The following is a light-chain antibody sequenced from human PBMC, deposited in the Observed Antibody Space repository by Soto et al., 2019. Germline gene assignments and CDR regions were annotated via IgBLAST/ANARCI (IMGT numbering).Light chain of an antibody. Sequence: MQQTKSPSSLSASVGDRVTITCRTSQYISNYLNWYQQKPGKAPELLIYAASRLQSGVPSRFSGSGSGTDFTLTISSLQPEDSATYYCQLPNRLPRTFGQGTKVDIK. CDR3: QLPNRLPRT. J-gene: IGKJ1*01. V-gene: IGKV1-39*01. CDR1: QYISNY. CDR2: AAS.